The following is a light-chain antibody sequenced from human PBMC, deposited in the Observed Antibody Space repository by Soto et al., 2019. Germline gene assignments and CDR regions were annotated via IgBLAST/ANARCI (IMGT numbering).Light chain of an antibody. Sequence: DIPMTQSPSTLSASVGDRVTITCRASQSISSWWAWYQQKPGKAPKLLIYQASNLESGVPSRFSGSGSGTEFTLTISSLQPDDFATYYCQQYKSYWTFGQGTKVEIK. CDR1: QSISSW. V-gene: IGKV1-5*03. CDR2: QAS. J-gene: IGKJ1*01. CDR3: QQYKSYWT.